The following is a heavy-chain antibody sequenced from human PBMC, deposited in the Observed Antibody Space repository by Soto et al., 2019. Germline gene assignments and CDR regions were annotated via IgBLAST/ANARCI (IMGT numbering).Heavy chain of an antibody. J-gene: IGHJ5*02. V-gene: IGHV4-34*01. CDR3: ARERITMVRGVIIKNWFDP. D-gene: IGHD3-10*01. CDR2: INHSGST. CDR1: GGSFSGYY. Sequence: SETLSLTCAVYGGSFSGYYWTWIRQPPGTGLEWIGEINHSGSTNYNPSLKSRVTISVDTSKNQFSLKLSSVTAADTAVYYCARERITMVRGVIIKNWFDPWGQGTLVTVSS.